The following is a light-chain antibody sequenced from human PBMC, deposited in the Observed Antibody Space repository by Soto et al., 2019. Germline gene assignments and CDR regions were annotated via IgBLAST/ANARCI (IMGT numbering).Light chain of an antibody. CDR2: DAS. J-gene: IGKJ1*01. CDR3: QQYNSYSWT. V-gene: IGKV1-5*01. CDR1: QDISIF. Sequence: DIQMTQSPSSLSASLVGGATIXRQASQDISIFVNWYQQKPGKAPKLLIYDASSLESGVPARFSGSGSGTEFTLTISSLQPDDFATYYCQQYNSYSWTSGQGTKVDIK.